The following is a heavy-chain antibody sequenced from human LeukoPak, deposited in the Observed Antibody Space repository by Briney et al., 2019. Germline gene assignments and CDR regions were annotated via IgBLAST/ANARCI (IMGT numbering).Heavy chain of an antibody. CDR2: IRYDGSNK. J-gene: IGHJ4*02. Sequence: PGGSLRLSCAASGFTFRSYGMHWVRQAPGKGLEWVAFIRYDGSNKYYADSVKGRFTISRDNAKNSLYLQMNSLRDDDTAVYYCTRDPRLTDYWGQGTLVTVSS. V-gene: IGHV3-30*02. CDR1: GFTFRSYG. CDR3: TRDPRLTDY.